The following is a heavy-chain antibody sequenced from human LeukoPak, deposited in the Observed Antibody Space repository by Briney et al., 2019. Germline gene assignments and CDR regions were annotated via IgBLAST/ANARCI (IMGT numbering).Heavy chain of an antibody. J-gene: IGHJ6*02. CDR2: ISAYNGNT. CDR3: ASFGAGYGSGSYYYYGMDV. V-gene: IGHV1-18*01. Sequence: ASVKVSCKASGYTFTSYGISWVRQAPGQGLEWMGWISAYNGNTDYAQKLQGRVTMTTDTSTSTAYMELRSLRSDDTAVYYCASFGAGYGSGSYYYYGMDVWGQGTTVTVSS. D-gene: IGHD3-10*01. CDR1: GYTFTSYG.